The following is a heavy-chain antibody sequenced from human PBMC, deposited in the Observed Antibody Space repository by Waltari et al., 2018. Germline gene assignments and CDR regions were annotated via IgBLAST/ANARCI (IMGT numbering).Heavy chain of an antibody. CDR1: GYTFTSYA. J-gene: IGHJ1*01. V-gene: IGHV1-3*03. CDR2: INAGNGNT. Sequence: QVQLVQSGAEVKKPGASVKVSCKASGYTFTSYAMHWVRQAPGQRLEWMGWINAGNGNTKYSQEFQGRVTITADTSTDTAYMELSSLRSEDTAVYYCARDLQYFQHWGQGTLVTVSS. CDR3: ARDLQYFQH.